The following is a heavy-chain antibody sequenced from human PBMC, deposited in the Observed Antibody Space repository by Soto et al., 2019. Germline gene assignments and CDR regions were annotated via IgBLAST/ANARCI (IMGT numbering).Heavy chain of an antibody. CDR2: INPNSGGT. J-gene: IGHJ6*02. D-gene: IGHD3-10*01. V-gene: IGHV1-2*02. CDR3: ARVRQLKAFGEDYYGMDV. Sequence: ASVKVSCKASGYTFTGYYMHWVRQAPGQGLEWMGWINPNSGGTNYAQKFQGRVTTTRDTSIGTAYMELSRLRSDDTAVYYCARVRQLKAFGEDYYGMDVWGQGTTFTVSS. CDR1: GYTFTGYY.